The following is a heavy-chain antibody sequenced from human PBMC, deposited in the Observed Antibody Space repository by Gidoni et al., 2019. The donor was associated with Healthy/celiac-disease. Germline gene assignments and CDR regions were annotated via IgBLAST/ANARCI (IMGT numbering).Heavy chain of an antibody. D-gene: IGHD5-12*01. CDR3: ARASGDEEVLFDY. J-gene: IGHJ4*02. Sequence: VQLVESGGGLVQPGGSLGLSCAASGFTFSSYSMNGVRQAPGKGLEWVSYIRSSSSTIYYAYSVKGRFTITRDNAKNSLYLQMNSLRAEDTAVYYCARASGDEEVLFDYWGQGTLVTVSS. CDR1: GFTFSSYS. CDR2: IRSSSSTI. V-gene: IGHV3-48*04.